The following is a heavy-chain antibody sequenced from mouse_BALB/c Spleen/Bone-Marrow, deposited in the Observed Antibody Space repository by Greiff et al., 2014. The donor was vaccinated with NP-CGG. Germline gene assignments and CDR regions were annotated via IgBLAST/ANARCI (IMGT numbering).Heavy chain of an antibody. CDR2: ISSGGRYN. J-gene: IGHJ2*01. Sequence: EVQLVESGEDLVKSGGSLKLSCAASGFTFSSYGMSWVRQTPDKRLEWVATISSGGRYNYYPDSVKGRFTISRGNAKNTLYLQMSRLKSEDTAMYYCARRGGEKDYFDYWGQGTTLTVSS. CDR1: GFTFSSYG. V-gene: IGHV5-6*01. CDR3: ARRGGEKDYFDY.